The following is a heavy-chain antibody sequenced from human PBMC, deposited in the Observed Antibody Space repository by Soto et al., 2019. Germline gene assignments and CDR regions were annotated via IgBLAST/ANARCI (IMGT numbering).Heavy chain of an antibody. J-gene: IGHJ5*02. CDR2: ISGSGGST. CDR1: GXTVSSYA. V-gene: IGHV3-23*01. D-gene: IGHD1-7*01. Sequence: HPXGSLRLSCAASGXTVSSYAMGWVRQAPGKGLEWVSAISGSGGSTYYADSVKGRFNISRDNSKNTLYLQMNSLRAEETAVYYCAKAQNNWNSLGDWFDPWGQGTLGTVSS. CDR3: AKAQNNWNSLGDWFDP.